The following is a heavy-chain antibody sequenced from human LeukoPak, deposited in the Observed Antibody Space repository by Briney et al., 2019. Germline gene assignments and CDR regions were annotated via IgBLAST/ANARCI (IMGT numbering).Heavy chain of an antibody. CDR3: ARHQRTTSFDY. CDR1: GGSISSYY. J-gene: IGHJ4*02. CDR2: IYYSGST. V-gene: IGHV4-59*08. Sequence: PSETLSLTCTVSGGSISSYYWSWIRQPPGKGLEWIGYIYYSGSTNYNPSLKSRVTISVDTSKNQFSLKLSSVTAADTAVYYCARHQRTTSFDYWGQGTLVTVSS. D-gene: IGHD4-17*01.